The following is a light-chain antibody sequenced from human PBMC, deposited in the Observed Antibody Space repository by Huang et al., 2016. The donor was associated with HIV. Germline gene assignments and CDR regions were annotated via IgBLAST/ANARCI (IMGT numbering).Light chain of an antibody. V-gene: IGKV4-1*01. Sequence: DIVMTQSPDSLAVSPGERATINCKSSQSLLYCVSKKNYLAWFQQKPGRPPKLLMYWATTREPGVPDRFTGSGSGTEFTLTINNLQAADVAVYFCLQYYSVPQTFGHGTKVEIK. CDR3: LQYYSVPQT. J-gene: IGKJ1*01. CDR1: QSLLYCVSKKNY. CDR2: WAT.